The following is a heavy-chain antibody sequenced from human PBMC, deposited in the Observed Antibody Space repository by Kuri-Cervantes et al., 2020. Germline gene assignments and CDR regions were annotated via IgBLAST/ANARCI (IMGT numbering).Heavy chain of an antibody. D-gene: IGHD6-19*01. CDR2: IFDTGNT. J-gene: IGHJ4*02. V-gene: IGHV4-59*13. Sequence: SETLSLTCTVSGDFMANFYWSWIRQSPGKGLEWIGFIFDTGNTDYNPSLKSRVATAVDTSKSQFSLELTSMTAADTAVYYCARGSGWYGYRGQGTLVTVSS. CDR3: ARGSGWYGY. CDR1: GDFMANFY.